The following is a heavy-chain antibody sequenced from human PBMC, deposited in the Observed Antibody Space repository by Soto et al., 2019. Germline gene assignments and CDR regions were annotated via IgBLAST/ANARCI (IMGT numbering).Heavy chain of an antibody. D-gene: IGHD3-22*01. CDR2: IRSSGRSI. J-gene: IGHJ4*02. CDR1: GFTFSSYE. CDR3: TRVRDSNDF. V-gene: IGHV3-48*03. Sequence: GGSLRLSCVGSGFTFSSYEMNWVRQAPGKGLEWVSNIRSSGRSINYADSVKGRFTISRDNAKNSLYLQMNSLRAEDTAVYYCTRVRDSNDFSGQGTLVTVTS.